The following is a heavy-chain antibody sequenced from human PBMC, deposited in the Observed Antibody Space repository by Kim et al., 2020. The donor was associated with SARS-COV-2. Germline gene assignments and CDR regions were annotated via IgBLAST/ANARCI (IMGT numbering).Heavy chain of an antibody. J-gene: IGHJ5*02. CDR3: AKKVQYDILTGYRPALGLFDP. CDR1: GFTFSSYS. D-gene: IGHD3-9*01. CDR2: ISSSSSYI. Sequence: GGSLRLSCAASGFTFSSYSMNWVRQAPGKGLEWVSSISSSSSYIYYADSVKGRFTISRDNAKNSLYLQMNSLRAEDTAVYYCAKKVQYDILTGYRPALGLFDPWGQGTLVTVSS. V-gene: IGHV3-21*01.